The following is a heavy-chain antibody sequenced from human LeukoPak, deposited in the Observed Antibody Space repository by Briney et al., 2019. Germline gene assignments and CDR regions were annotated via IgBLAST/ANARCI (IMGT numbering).Heavy chain of an antibody. CDR3: AKSSGHSSSFFDH. CDR2: ISGRTGST. Sequence: GGSLRLSCAASGFTFSTNAMSWVRQAPGKGLEWVSAISGRTGSTYYADSVKGRFTISRDNSKDTVYLQMNSLRVEDTARYYCAKSSGHSSSFFDHWGQGTLVTVSS. CDR1: GFTFSTNA. V-gene: IGHV3-23*01. D-gene: IGHD3-22*01. J-gene: IGHJ4*02.